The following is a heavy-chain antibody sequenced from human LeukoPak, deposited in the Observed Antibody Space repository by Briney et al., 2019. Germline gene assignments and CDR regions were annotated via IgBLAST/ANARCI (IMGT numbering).Heavy chain of an antibody. J-gene: IGHJ4*02. CDR1: GDSISNYY. V-gene: IGHV4-59*01. D-gene: IGHD6-19*01. CDR3: ARAEKAVTGTLDS. Sequence: SETLSAACTVSGDSISNYYWSWIRQSPGKELEWIGYMYNRGSTIYNPSLKSRVTISTDTSKNQFSLRLTSVTAADTAVYYCARAEKAVTGTLDSWGQGTL. CDR2: MYNRGST.